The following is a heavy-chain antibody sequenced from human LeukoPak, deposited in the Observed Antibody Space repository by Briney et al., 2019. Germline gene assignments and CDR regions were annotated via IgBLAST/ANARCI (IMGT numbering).Heavy chain of an antibody. CDR2: IYYSGST. V-gene: IGHV4-39*07. CDR3: ARVLYSGPIDY. CDR1: GGSISSSSYY. D-gene: IGHD1-26*01. Sequence: KASETLSLTCSVSGGSISSSSYYWGWIRQPPGKGLEWIGSIYYSGSTYYNPSLKGRVTISVDTSKNQFSLKLSSVTAADTAVYYCARVLYSGPIDYWGQGTLVTVSS. J-gene: IGHJ4*02.